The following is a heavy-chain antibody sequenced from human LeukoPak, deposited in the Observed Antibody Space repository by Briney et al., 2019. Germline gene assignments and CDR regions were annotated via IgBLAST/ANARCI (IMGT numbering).Heavy chain of an antibody. Sequence: GGSLRLSCAASGFTVSSNYMSWVRQAPGKGLEWVSVIYSGGSTYYADSVKGRFTISRDNSKNTLYLQMNSLRPEDTAVYYCARDLPNSKSYYYMDVWGKGTTVTVSS. CDR2: IYSGGST. D-gene: IGHD4-23*01. CDR3: ARDLPNSKSYYYMDV. J-gene: IGHJ6*03. CDR1: GFTVSSNY. V-gene: IGHV3-66*01.